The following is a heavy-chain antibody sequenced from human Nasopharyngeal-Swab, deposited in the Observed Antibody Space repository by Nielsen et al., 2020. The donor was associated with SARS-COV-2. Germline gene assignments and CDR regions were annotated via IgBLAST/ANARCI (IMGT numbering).Heavy chain of an antibody. CDR2: IYWDDDK. V-gene: IGHV2-5*02. J-gene: IGHJ5*02. Sequence: WIRQPPGKALEWLALIYWDDDKRYSPSLKSRLTITKDTSKNQVVLTMTNMDPVDTATYYCAHLGRYCDFWSGYYNNWFDPWGQGTLVTVSS. CDR3: AHLGRYCDFWSGYYNNWFDP. D-gene: IGHD3-3*01.